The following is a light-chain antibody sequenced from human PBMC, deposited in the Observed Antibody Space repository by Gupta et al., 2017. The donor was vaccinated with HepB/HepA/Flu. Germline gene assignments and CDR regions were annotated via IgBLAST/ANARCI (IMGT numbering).Light chain of an antibody. CDR1: SNDIGGYDF. Sequence: QSALTQPASVSASPGQSITISCTGTSNDIGGYDFVSWYQQHPGKAPKPMIFNVTHRPSGVSFRFSGSKSGNTASLTISGLQAEDEADYYCSSFKSPSTLVFGGGTKVTVL. J-gene: IGLJ2*01. CDR3: SSFKSPSTLV. CDR2: NVT. V-gene: IGLV2-14*03.